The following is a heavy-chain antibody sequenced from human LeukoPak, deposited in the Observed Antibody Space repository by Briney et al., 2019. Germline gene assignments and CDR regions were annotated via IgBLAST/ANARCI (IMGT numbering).Heavy chain of an antibody. CDR1: GGSISSYD. V-gene: IGHV4-4*07. Sequence: SETLSLTCTVSGGSISSYDWSWIRQPAGKGLEWIGRIYTSGSTYYSPSLKSRVTISLDTSRNQFSLKLNSVTAADTAVYYCAKSNGYGLIDIWGQGTMVTVSS. J-gene: IGHJ3*02. D-gene: IGHD3-22*01. CDR3: AKSNGYGLIDI. CDR2: IYTSGST.